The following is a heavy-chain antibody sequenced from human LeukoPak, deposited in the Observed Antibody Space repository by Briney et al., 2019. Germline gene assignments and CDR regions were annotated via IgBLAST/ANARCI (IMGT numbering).Heavy chain of an antibody. CDR2: IYYSGST. CDR3: ATTPAYSSSWKQLPHYFGY. D-gene: IGHD6-13*01. CDR1: GGSISRYY. Sequence: SETLSLTCTVSGGSISRYYWSWIRQPPGKGLEWIGYIYYSGSTNYNPSLKSRVTISVDTSKNQFALKLSCVTAADPALYYCATTPAYSSSWKQLPHYFGYRGQGTLVTVPS. V-gene: IGHV4-59*12. J-gene: IGHJ4*02.